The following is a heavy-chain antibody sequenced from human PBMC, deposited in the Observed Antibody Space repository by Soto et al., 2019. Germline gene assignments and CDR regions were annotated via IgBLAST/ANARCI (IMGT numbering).Heavy chain of an antibody. CDR1: GFSISSYY. J-gene: IGHJ4*02. D-gene: IGHD6-19*01. CDR2: IYYSGST. Sequence: SETLSLTCPFSGFSISSYYWSWIRQPPGKGLEWIGYIYYSGSTNYNPSLKSRVTISVDTSKNQFSLKLSSVTAADTAVYYCARHGRRYSSGWFDYWGQGTLVTVSS. CDR3: ARHGRRYSSGWFDY. V-gene: IGHV4-59*08.